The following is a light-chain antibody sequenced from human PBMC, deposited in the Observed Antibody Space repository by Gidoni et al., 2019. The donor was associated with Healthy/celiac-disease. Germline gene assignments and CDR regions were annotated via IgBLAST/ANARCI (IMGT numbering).Light chain of an antibody. Sequence: QSALTQPPSASGSPGQSVTISCTGTSSDVGGYNYVSWYQQHSGKAPKLIIYEVNKRPSGVPDRFSGSKSGNTASLTVSGLQAEDEADYSCSSYAGSNNFVVFGGGTKLTVL. J-gene: IGLJ2*01. CDR1: SSDVGGYNY. CDR3: SSYAGSNNFVV. V-gene: IGLV2-8*01. CDR2: EVN.